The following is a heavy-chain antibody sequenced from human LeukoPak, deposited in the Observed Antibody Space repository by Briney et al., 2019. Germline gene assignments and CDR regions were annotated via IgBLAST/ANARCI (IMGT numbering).Heavy chain of an antibody. CDR1: GFTFGKYW. CDR2: IKLDGSEK. CDR3: ARESSGWYFDY. Sequence: GGSLRLSCVASGFTFGKYWMSWVRQAPGKGLEWVANIKLDGSEKNYVDSVKGRFTISRDNTKNSLYLQMNSLRAEDTAVFYCARESSGWYFDYWGQGTLVTVSS. V-gene: IGHV3-7*03. J-gene: IGHJ4*02. D-gene: IGHD6-19*01.